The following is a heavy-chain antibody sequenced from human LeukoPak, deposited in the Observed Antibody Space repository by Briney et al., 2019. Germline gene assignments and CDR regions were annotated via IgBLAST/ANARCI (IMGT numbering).Heavy chain of an antibody. CDR2: ISSSSSYV. D-gene: IGHD6-13*01. CDR3: ARGGYSSTLYGRYQH. Sequence: GGSLRLSCAASGFTFSSYSMNWVRQAPGKGLEWVASISSSSSYVYYADSMKGRFSISRDNARNSLYLQMNSLRADDTAVYYCARGGYSSTLYGRYQHWGQGTLVTVSP. J-gene: IGHJ1*01. V-gene: IGHV3-21*01. CDR1: GFTFSSYS.